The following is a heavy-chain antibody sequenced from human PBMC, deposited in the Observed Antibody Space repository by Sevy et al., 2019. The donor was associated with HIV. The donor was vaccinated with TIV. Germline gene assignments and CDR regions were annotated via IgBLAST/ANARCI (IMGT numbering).Heavy chain of an antibody. Sequence: GGSLRLSCVVSGFTFRNYAMSWVRQAPGKGLEWVSGISGSGGSTFYTDSLKGRFTISRDNSKNTVYLQMYRLRADDTAIYYCAKGPNVLVPTPTKYYFDFWGQGTLVTVSS. CDR1: GFTFRNYA. CDR3: AKGPNVLVPTPTKYYFDF. CDR2: ISGSGGST. V-gene: IGHV3-23*01. J-gene: IGHJ4*02. D-gene: IGHD1-1*01.